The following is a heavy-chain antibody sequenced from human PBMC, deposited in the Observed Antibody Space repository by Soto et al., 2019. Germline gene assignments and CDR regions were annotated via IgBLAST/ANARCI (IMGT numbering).Heavy chain of an antibody. CDR1: GFTFSSYG. Sequence: HPGGSLRLSCAASGFTFSSYGMHWVRQAPGKGLEWVAVISYDGSNKYYADSVKGRFTISRDNSKNTLYLQMNSLKAEDTAVYYCAKDLGGYCSGGSCYSFDYCGRGTLVAVAS. CDR2: ISYDGSNK. D-gene: IGHD2-15*01. CDR3: AKDLGGYCSGGSCYSFDY. V-gene: IGHV3-30*18. J-gene: IGHJ4*02.